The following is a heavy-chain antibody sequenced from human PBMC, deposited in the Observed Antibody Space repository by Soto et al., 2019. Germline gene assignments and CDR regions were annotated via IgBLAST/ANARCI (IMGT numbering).Heavy chain of an antibody. J-gene: IGHJ4*02. Sequence: EVQLVESGGGLVQPGGSLRLSCAASGFTFTTYWMHWVRQAPGKGLEWVSRINGEGRNTNYADSVKGRFTFSRDNAKNTVYLEMNSLRVEDTAVYYCAREAYSYGYVDYWGQGAVVTVSS. CDR1: GFTFTTYW. CDR2: INGEGRNT. V-gene: IGHV3-74*01. D-gene: IGHD5-18*01. CDR3: AREAYSYGYVDY.